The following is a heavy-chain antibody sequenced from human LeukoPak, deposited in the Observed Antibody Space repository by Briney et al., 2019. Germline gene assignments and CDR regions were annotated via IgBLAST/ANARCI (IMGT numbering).Heavy chain of an antibody. D-gene: IGHD2-2*01. V-gene: IGHV3-74*01. CDR2: INSDGSST. CDR1: GSTFSSYW. CDR3: AHLSGYCSSTSCYA. J-gene: IGHJ4*02. Sequence: GGSLRLSCAASGSTFSSYWMHWVRQAPGKGLVWVSRINSDGSSTSYADSVKGRFTISRDNAKNTLYLQMNSLRAEDTAVYYCAHLSGYCSSTSCYAWGQGTLVTVSS.